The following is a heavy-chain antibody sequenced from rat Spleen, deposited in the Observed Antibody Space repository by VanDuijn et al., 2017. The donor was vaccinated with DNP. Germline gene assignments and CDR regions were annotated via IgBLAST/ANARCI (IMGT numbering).Heavy chain of an antibody. CDR3: TRAGLGAIFDY. D-gene: IGHD5-1*01. CDR1: GFTFSDYN. J-gene: IGHJ2*01. Sequence: EVQLVESGGGLVQPGRSLKLSCAASGFTFSDYNMAWVRQAPKKGLEWVASISNTGDNTYYSDSVKGRFSLSRDNAKSTLNLQMNSLRSDDTATYYCTRAGLGAIFDYWGQGVMVTVSS. V-gene: IGHV5-25*01. CDR2: ISNTGDNT.